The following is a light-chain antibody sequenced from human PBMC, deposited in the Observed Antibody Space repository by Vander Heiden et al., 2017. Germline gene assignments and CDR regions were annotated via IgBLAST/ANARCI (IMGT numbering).Light chain of an antibody. CDR1: TGAVPSGYY. Sequence: TGVTQEPSLTVSPGGTLTLTCASRTGAVPSGYYPNWFQPKPVQAPSALIYATSNKYSWTPARFSVSLLVCQPTLPRSGVLPEDEDEYYCLLYDGGGQVFGGGTKLTVL. CDR2: ATS. J-gene: IGLJ3*02. V-gene: IGLV7-43*01. CDR3: LLYDGGGQV.